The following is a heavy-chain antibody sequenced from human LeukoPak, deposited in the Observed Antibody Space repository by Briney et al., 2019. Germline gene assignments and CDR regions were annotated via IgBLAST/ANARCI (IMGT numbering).Heavy chain of an antibody. CDR2: ISSSSSYI. CDR1: GFTFSDYY. J-gene: IGHJ4*02. D-gene: IGHD3-3*01. CDR3: ARDLSGVVIMMYFDY. Sequence: PGGSLRLSCAASGFTFSDYYMSWIRQAPGKGLEWVSSISSSSSYIYYADSVKGRFTISRDNAKNSLYLQMNSLRAEDTAVYYCARDLSGVVIMMYFDYWGQGTLVTVSS. V-gene: IGHV3-11*06.